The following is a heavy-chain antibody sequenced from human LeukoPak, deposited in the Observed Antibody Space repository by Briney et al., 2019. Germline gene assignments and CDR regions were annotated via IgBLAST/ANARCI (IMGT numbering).Heavy chain of an antibody. Sequence: PGGSLRLSCAASGFTFSSYAMSWVRQAPGKGLEWVSAISGSGGSTYYADSVKGRFTISRDNSKNTLYLQMDSLRAEDTAVYYCAKDRHYDILTGYSGFDYWGQRTLVTVSP. CDR2: ISGSGGST. CDR3: AKDRHYDILTGYSGFDY. CDR1: GFTFSSYA. D-gene: IGHD3-9*01. V-gene: IGHV3-23*01. J-gene: IGHJ4*02.